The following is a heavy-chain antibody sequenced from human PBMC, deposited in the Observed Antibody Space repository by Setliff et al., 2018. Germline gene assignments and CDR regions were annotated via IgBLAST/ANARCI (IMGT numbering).Heavy chain of an antibody. D-gene: IGHD3-22*01. Sequence: SVKVSCKASGYTFTGYGISWVRQAPGQGLEWMGGTIPMFGTTEYAQKFQGRLTIITDESTNTAFMQLSSLRSDDTAVYYCVREGVDSRSSTDYRYYMDVWGKGTTVTVSS. CDR3: VREGVDSRSSTDYRYYMDV. V-gene: IGHV1-69*05. CDR2: TIPMFGTT. J-gene: IGHJ6*03. CDR1: GYTFTGYG.